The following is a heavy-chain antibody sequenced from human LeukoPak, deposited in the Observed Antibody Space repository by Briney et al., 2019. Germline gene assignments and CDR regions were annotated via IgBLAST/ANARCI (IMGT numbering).Heavy chain of an antibody. J-gene: IGHJ6*02. CDR2: ISGSGGST. Sequence: GGSLRLSCAASGFTFSSYAMSWVRQAPGKGLEWVSAISGSGGSTYYADSVKGRFTISRDNSKNTLYLQMNSLRAEDTAVYYCARESRSRYSGYDLTDYYYYGMDVWGQGTTVTVSS. CDR3: ARESRSRYSGYDLTDYYYYGMDV. CDR1: GFTFSSYA. V-gene: IGHV3-23*01. D-gene: IGHD5-12*01.